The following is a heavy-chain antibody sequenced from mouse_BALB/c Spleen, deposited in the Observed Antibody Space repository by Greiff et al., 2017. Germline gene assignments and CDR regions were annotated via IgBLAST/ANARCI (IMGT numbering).Heavy chain of an antibody. CDR2: ISNGGGST. CDR3: ARQDGYYSWFAY. CDR1: GFTFSSYT. D-gene: IGHD2-3*01. J-gene: IGHJ3*01. V-gene: IGHV5-12-2*01. Sequence: EVQRVESGGGLVQPGGSLKLSCAASGFTFSSYTMSWVRQTPEKRLEWVAYISNGGGSTYYPDTVKGRFTISRDNAKNTLYLQMSSLKSEDTAMYYCARQDGYYSWFAYWGQGTLVTVSA.